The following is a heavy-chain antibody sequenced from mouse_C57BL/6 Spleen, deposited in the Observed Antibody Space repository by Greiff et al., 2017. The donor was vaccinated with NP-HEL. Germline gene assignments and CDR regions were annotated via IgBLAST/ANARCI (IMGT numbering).Heavy chain of an antibody. CDR3: ARWNYEKVCFDY. CDR2: INPSNGGT. V-gene: IGHV1-53*01. CDR1: GYTFTSYW. D-gene: IGHD2-4*01. J-gene: IGHJ2*01. Sequence: QVQPQQPGTELVKPGASVKLSCKASGYTFTSYWMHWVKQRPGQGLEWIGNINPSNGGTNYNEKFKSKATLTVDKSSSTAYMQLSSLTSEDSAVYYCARWNYEKVCFDYWGQGTTLTVSS.